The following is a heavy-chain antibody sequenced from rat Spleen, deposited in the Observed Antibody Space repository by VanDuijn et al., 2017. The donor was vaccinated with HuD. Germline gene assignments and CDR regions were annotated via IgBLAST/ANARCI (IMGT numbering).Heavy chain of an antibody. D-gene: IGHD1-12*02. CDR1: GPSISSSYR. J-gene: IGHJ3*01. CDR3: ARSDGTHYYLPFAD. Sequence: EVQLQESGPGLVKPSQSLSLTCSVTGPSISSSYRWNWIRKFPGNRLEWMGYINSAGSTNYNPSLKSRISISRDTSKNQFFLQVDSVTTEDTATYYCARSDGTHYYLPFADWGQGTLVTVSS. V-gene: IGHV3-3*01. CDR2: INSAGST.